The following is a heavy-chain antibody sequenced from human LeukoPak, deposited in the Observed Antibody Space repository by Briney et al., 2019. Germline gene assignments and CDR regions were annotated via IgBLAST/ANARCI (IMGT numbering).Heavy chain of an antibody. Sequence: ASVKVSCKASGYTFSGYYLHWVRQAPGQGLEWMGWINPNSGGTNSAQKFQGRITMTRDTSIITVYMELSRLRSDATAVYFCARGYYDSSDYEYFQHWGQGTLVTVSS. CDR2: INPNSGGT. CDR1: GYTFSGYY. D-gene: IGHD3-22*01. J-gene: IGHJ1*01. V-gene: IGHV1-2*02. CDR3: ARGYYDSSDYEYFQH.